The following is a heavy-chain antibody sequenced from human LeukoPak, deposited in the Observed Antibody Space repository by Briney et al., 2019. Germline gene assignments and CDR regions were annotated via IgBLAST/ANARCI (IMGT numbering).Heavy chain of an antibody. CDR1: GFTFSNYV. D-gene: IGHD1-26*01. V-gene: IGHV3-30*04. Sequence: PGGSLRLSCAASGFTFSNYVMHWVRQAPGKGLEWVAMISYDGTRQYYADSVKGRFTISRDNSKDTVYLQMTSLRAEDTAVYYCAKCSETYYYFDYWGQGNLVTVSS. J-gene: IGHJ4*02. CDR3: AKCSETYYYFDY. CDR2: ISYDGTRQ.